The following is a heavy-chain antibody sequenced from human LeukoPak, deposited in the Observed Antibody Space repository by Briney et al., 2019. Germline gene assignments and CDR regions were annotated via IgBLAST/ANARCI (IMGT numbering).Heavy chain of an antibody. V-gene: IGHV4-59*01. J-gene: IGHJ5*02. CDR2: IYHSGST. D-gene: IGHD1-1*01. Sequence: PSETLSLTCTVSNGSINNYYWSWVRQSPGKGLEWIGYIYHSGSTKYNPSLQSRVTISVGMSNNQFSLKLSSVTAADTAIYYCARGGTTTGKGNWLDPWGQGTLVTVSS. CDR3: ARGGTTTGKGNWLDP. CDR1: NGSINNYY.